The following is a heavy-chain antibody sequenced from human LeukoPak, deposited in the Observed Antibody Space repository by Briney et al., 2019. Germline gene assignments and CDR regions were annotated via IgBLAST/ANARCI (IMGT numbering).Heavy chain of an antibody. Sequence: GGSLRLSCAASRFTFSNYAMSWVRLAPGKGLEWVSTLSGSGGSTYYADSVKGRFTISRDNSKNTLYLQMSSLRAEDTAVYYCAKDDDRRTGDAFDIWGQGTMVTVSS. V-gene: IGHV3-23*01. CDR3: AKDDDRRTGDAFDI. D-gene: IGHD1-1*01. J-gene: IGHJ3*02. CDR2: LSGSGGST. CDR1: RFTFSNYA.